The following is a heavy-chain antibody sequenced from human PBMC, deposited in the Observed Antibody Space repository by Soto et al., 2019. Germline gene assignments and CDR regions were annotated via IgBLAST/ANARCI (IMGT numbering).Heavy chain of an antibody. CDR2: ISSSSSYI. CDR1: GFTFSSYS. Sequence: PGGSLRLSCAASGFTFSSYSMNWVRQAPGKGLEWVSSISSSSSYIYYADSVKGRFTISRDNAKNSLYLQMNSLRAEDTAVYYCGFWSGLPGYYYYMDVWGKGTTVTVSS. CDR3: GFWSGLPGYYYYMDV. V-gene: IGHV3-21*01. D-gene: IGHD3-3*01. J-gene: IGHJ6*03.